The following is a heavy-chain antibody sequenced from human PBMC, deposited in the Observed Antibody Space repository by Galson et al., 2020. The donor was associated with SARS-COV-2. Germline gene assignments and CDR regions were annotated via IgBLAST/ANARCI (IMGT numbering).Heavy chain of an antibody. Sequence: GGSLRLSCAASGFPFSMLAMNWVRQAPGKGLEWVSATGGSGLGTYYADSVKGRFTVSRDDSKKVLYLQMNSLRVDDTAVYHCAKGLSRAVYGMDVWGQGTTVTVSS. CDR1: GFPFSMLA. CDR2: TGGSGLGT. D-gene: IGHD6-19*01. CDR3: AKGLSRAVYGMDV. J-gene: IGHJ6*02. V-gene: IGHV3-23*01.